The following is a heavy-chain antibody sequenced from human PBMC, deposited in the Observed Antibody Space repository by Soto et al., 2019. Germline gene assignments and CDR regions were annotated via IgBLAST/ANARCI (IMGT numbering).Heavy chain of an antibody. CDR2: IIPIFGTA. V-gene: IGHV1-69*06. Sequence: QVQLVQSGAEVKKPGSSVKVSCKASGGTFSSYAISWVRQAPGQGLEWMGGIIPIFGTANYAQKFQGRVKSTADKSTSTAYMELSSLRSEDTAVYYCAREGPGYYFDYWGQGTLVTVSS. CDR3: AREGPGYYFDY. J-gene: IGHJ4*02. D-gene: IGHD3-10*01. CDR1: GGTFSSYA.